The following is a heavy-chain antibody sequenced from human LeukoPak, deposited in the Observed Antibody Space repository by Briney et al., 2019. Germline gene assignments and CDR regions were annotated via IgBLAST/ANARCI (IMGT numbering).Heavy chain of an antibody. CDR2: ISYDGRNK. V-gene: IGHV3-30*18. CDR1: GFTFSSYG. D-gene: IGHD2-2*01. Sequence: GGSLRLSCAASGFTFSSYGMHWVRQAPGKGLEWVAVISYDGRNKYYADSVKGRFTISRDKSKNTLYLQMNSLRAEDTAVYFCAKDGGVERDIVVIPAAVDSWGQGTLVTVSS. J-gene: IGHJ4*02. CDR3: AKDGGVERDIVVIPAAVDS.